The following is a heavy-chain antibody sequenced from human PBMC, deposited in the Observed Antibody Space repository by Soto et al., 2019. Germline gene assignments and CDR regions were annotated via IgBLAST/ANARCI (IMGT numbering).Heavy chain of an antibody. CDR1: GFTFSTYW. Sequence: PGGSLRLSCAASGFTFSTYWMNWVRQAPGKGLEWVANLNQDGSEKYYVDSVKSRFTISRDNAKNSLYLQMNSLRAEDTAVYYCARRNSGSFCFDYWGQGTLVTVS. V-gene: IGHV3-7*03. D-gene: IGHD1-26*01. CDR2: LNQDGSEK. J-gene: IGHJ4*02. CDR3: ARRNSGSFCFDY.